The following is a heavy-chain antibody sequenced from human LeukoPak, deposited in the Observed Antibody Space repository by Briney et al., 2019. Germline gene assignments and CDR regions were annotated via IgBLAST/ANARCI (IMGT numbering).Heavy chain of an antibody. CDR3: ARLLNYIFDF. J-gene: IGHJ4*02. D-gene: IGHD1-7*01. V-gene: IGHV3-23*01. CDR2: ISGSGGST. Sequence: PGGSLRLSCAASGFTFSSYAMSWVRQAPGKGLEWVSAISGSGGSTYYADSVKGRFTISRDNAKNSLYLQMNSLRAEDTAVYYCARLLNYIFDFWGQGTLVTVSS. CDR1: GFTFSSYA.